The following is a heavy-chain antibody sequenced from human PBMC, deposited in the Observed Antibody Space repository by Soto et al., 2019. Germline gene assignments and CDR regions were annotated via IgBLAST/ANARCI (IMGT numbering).Heavy chain of an antibody. J-gene: IGHJ5*02. D-gene: IGHD6-13*01. V-gene: IGHV4-31*02. Sequence: WTWIRQFRGRGLEWIGYTYNNGNTYYNPSLKGRVSISEDRSNNQFSLRLSSATAADTAVYYCARELSISWLINWFDLWGQGILVTVSS. CDR3: ARELSISWLINWFDL. CDR2: TYNNGNT.